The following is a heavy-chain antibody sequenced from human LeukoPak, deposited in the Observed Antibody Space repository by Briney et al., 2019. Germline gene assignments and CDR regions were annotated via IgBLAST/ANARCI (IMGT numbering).Heavy chain of an antibody. D-gene: IGHD2-2*01. CDR1: GYTFTSNG. CDR2: ISTYNGNT. Sequence: ASVKVSCKASGYTFTSNGISWVRQAPGQGLEWMGWISTYNGNTNYAQKFRDRVTMTTDTSTSTVYMELRSLGSDDTAVYYCARDFGYCTSTSCSRPWFDPWGQGTLVTVSS. CDR3: ARDFGYCTSTSCSRPWFDP. J-gene: IGHJ5*02. V-gene: IGHV1-18*01.